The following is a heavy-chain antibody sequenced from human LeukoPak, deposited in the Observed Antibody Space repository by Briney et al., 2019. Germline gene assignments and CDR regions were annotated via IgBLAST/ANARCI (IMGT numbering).Heavy chain of an antibody. V-gene: IGHV4-59*08. CDR1: GGSISSDY. CDR3: ARSSGLLWFGELWRTPYYFDY. J-gene: IGHJ4*02. Sequence: SETLSLTCTVSGGSISSDYWSWIWQPPETGQGWAGYIYYSGSTNYNPSLTSRVTISVDTSKNPFSLKLSSVTAADTAVYYCARSSGLLWFGELWRTPYYFDYWGKGTLVTVSS. CDR2: IYYSGST. D-gene: IGHD3-10*01.